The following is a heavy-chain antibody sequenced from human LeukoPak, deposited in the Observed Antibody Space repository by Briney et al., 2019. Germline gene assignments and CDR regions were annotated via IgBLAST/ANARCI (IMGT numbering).Heavy chain of an antibody. Sequence: ASVKVSCKASGYTFTGYYMHWVRQAPGQGLEWMGRINPNSGGTNYAQKFQGRVTMTRDTSISTAYMELSRLRSDDTAVYYCARDLGGYSGYGPSDYWGQGTLVTVSS. J-gene: IGHJ4*02. CDR2: INPNSGGT. V-gene: IGHV1-2*06. D-gene: IGHD5-12*01. CDR3: ARDLGGYSGYGPSDY. CDR1: GYTFTGYY.